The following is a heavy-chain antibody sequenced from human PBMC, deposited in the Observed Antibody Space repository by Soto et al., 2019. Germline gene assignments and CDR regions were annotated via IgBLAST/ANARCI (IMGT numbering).Heavy chain of an antibody. V-gene: IGHV4-61*01. Sequence: QVQLQESGPGLVKPSETLSLTCTVSGGSVSSGSYYWSWIRQPPGKGLEWIGYIYYSGSTNYNPSLKSRVTISVDTSKNQFSLKLSSATAADTAVYYCAKKRGGSGYPYAMDVWGQGTTVTVSS. CDR2: IYYSGST. CDR3: AKKRGGSGYPYAMDV. CDR1: GGSVSSGSYY. D-gene: IGHD3-22*01. J-gene: IGHJ6*02.